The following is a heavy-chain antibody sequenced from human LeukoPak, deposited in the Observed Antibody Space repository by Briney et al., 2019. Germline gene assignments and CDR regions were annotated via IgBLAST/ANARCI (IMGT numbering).Heavy chain of an antibody. J-gene: IGHJ4*02. CDR3: AKDPHNYDSSGYPFDY. CDR2: ISGSGGST. Sequence: PGGSLRLSCAASGFTFSSYAMSWVRQAPGKGLEWVSAISGSGGSTYYADSVKGRFTISRDNSKNTLYLQMNSLRAEDTAVYYCAKDPHNYDSSGYPFDYWGQGTLVTVSS. D-gene: IGHD3-22*01. CDR1: GFTFSSYA. V-gene: IGHV3-23*01.